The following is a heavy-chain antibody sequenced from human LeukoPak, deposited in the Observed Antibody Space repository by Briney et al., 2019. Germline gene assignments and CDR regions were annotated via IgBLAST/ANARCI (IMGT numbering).Heavy chain of an antibody. CDR3: AGDYYDSSGYYSDDY. V-gene: IGHV3-23*01. Sequence: QTGGSLRLSCAASGFTFSSYAMRWFRQAPGKGLDWVSVISGSGGSTYYADSVKGRLTISRDNSKNTLYLQMNRLRAEDTAVYYCAGDYYDSSGYYSDDYWGQGTLVTVSS. CDR2: ISGSGGST. D-gene: IGHD3-22*01. J-gene: IGHJ4*02. CDR1: GFTFSSYA.